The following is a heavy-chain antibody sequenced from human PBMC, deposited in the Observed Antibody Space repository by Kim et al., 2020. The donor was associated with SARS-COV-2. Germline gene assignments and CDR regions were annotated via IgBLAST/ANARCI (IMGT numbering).Heavy chain of an antibody. CDR3: ATEYSSSSAFDY. V-gene: IGHV3-33*01. J-gene: IGHJ4*02. Sequence: GGSLRLSCAASGFTFSTYGMHWVRQAPGKGLEWEAMIWNDGSNKYYADSMKGRFTISRDNSKNTLYLQMTSLRAEDTAVYYCATEYSSSSAFDYWGQGTLVTVSS. D-gene: IGHD6-6*01. CDR1: GFTFSTYG. CDR2: IWNDGSNK.